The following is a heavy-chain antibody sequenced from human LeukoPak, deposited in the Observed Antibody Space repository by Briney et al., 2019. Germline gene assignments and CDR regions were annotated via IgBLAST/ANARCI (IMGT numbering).Heavy chain of an antibody. V-gene: IGHV4-39*01. J-gene: IGHJ5*02. CDR2: IYYSGTT. CDR1: GDSITTGRYY. Sequence: PSETLSLTCTVSGDSITTGRYYWGWIRQPPGKGLEWIGSIYYSGTTYYNPSLKSRVTMSVDTSKNQFSLKLNSVTAADTAVYYCASRKLGYCADGVCQGWFDPWGQGTLVTVSS. D-gene: IGHD2-8*01. CDR3: ASRKLGYCADGVCQGWFDP.